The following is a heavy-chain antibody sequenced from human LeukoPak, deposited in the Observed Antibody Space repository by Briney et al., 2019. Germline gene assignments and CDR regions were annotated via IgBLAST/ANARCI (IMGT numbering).Heavy chain of an antibody. V-gene: IGHV1-69*05. CDR3: ARDSYDILTGYFGPHFFDY. D-gene: IGHD3-9*01. CDR2: IIPIFGTA. J-gene: IGHJ4*02. CDR1: GGTFSSYA. Sequence: SVKVSCKASGGTFSSYAISWVRQAPGQGLEWMGRIIPIFGTANYAQKFQGRVTITTDESTSTAYMELSSLRSEDTAVYYCARDSYDILTGYFGPHFFDYWGQGTLVTVSS.